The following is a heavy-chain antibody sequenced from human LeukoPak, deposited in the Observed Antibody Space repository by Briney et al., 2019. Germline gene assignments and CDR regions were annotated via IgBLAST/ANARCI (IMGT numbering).Heavy chain of an antibody. CDR1: GGSISSYY. J-gene: IGHJ5*02. CDR3: XXXXXXSARPVWFDP. Sequence: SSETLSLTCTVSGGSISSYYWSWIRQPPGKGLEWIGYIYYSGSTNYNPSLKSRVTISVDTSKNQFSLKLSSVTAADTAVYYCXXXXXXSARPVWFDPWGQGTLVTVSS. D-gene: IGHD6-6*01. V-gene: IGHV4-59*08. CDR2: IYYSGST.